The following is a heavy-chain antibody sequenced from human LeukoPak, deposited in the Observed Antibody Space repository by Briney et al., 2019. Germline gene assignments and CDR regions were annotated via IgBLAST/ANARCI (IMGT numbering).Heavy chain of an antibody. Sequence: ASVKVSCKASGYTFTGYYMHWVRQAPGQGLEWMGWINPNSGGTNYAQKFQGRVTMTRDTSISTAYMELSRLRSDDTAVYYCASHSSSTGYYGMDVWGQGTTVTVSS. CDR2: INPNSGGT. CDR1: GYTFTGYY. D-gene: IGHD6-13*01. J-gene: IGHJ6*02. V-gene: IGHV1-2*02. CDR3: ASHSSSTGYYGMDV.